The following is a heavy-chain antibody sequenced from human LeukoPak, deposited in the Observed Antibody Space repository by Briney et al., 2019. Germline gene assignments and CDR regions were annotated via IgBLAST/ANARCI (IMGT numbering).Heavy chain of an antibody. CDR1: GFTFSSYG. Sequence: PGGSLRLSCAASGFTFSSYGMHWVRQAPGKGLGWVAFIRYDGSNKYYADSVKGRFTISRDNSKNTLYLQMNSLRAEDTAVYYCAKESLMDIVVVPAARSPFDYWGQGTLVTVSS. D-gene: IGHD2-2*03. CDR2: IRYDGSNK. J-gene: IGHJ4*02. V-gene: IGHV3-30*02. CDR3: AKESLMDIVVVPAARSPFDY.